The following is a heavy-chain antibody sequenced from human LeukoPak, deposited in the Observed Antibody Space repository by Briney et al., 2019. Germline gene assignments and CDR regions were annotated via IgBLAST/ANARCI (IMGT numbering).Heavy chain of an antibody. CDR1: GFSFDDYA. CDR3: ARDFRNAGDY. D-gene: IGHD1-14*01. V-gene: IGHV3-9*01. CDR2: ISWNSGSI. Sequence: GGSLRLSCAASGFSFDDYAMHWVRQAPGKGLEWVSSISWNSGSINYADSVQGRFTISRDNAKNSLYLQMNSLRAEDTAVYYCARDFRNAGDYWGQGTLVTVSS. J-gene: IGHJ4*02.